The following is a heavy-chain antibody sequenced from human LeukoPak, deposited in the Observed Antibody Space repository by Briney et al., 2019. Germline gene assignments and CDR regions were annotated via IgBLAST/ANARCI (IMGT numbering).Heavy chain of an antibody. D-gene: IGHD4-11*01. CDR3: ARDQYTSNWYVHH. CDR1: GFTFNNYG. Sequence: GRSLRLSCAASGFTFNNYGVYWVRQSPGKGLEWVALVSDDGSNEYYADSVKGRFTISRDNSKNTLYLQMNSLRAEDTAVYYCARDQYTSNWYVHHWGQGTLVTVS. V-gene: IGHV3-30*03. CDR2: VSDDGSNE. J-gene: IGHJ1*01.